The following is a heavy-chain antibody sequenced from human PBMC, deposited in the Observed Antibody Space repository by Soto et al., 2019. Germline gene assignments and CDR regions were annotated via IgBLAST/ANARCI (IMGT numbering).Heavy chain of an antibody. Sequence: GGSLRLSCATSGFSLSDGWMHWVRQPPGKGLLWVSRLKRDGSSTNYADSVEGRFTVSRDNARNALYLQMTSLRVEDTAVYYCTSGAAFRGQGILVTVSS. CDR3: TSGAAF. V-gene: IGHV3-74*01. D-gene: IGHD6-25*01. J-gene: IGHJ4*02. CDR1: GFSLSDGW. CDR2: LKRDGSST.